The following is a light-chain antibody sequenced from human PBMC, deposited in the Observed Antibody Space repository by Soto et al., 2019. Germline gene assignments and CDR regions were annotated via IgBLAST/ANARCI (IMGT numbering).Light chain of an antibody. CDR3: CSYAGSSTFNYV. Sequence: QSVLTQPASVSGSPGQSITISCTGTSSDVGSYNLVSWYQQHPGKAPKLMIYEGSKRPSGVSNRFSGSKSGNTASLTISGLQAEDEADFYCCSYAGSSTFNYVFGPGPKVTVL. V-gene: IGLV2-23*01. CDR1: SSDVGSYNL. J-gene: IGLJ1*01. CDR2: EGS.